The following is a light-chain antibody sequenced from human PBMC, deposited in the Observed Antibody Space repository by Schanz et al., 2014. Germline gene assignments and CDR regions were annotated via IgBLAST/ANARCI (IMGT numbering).Light chain of an antibody. CDR1: SSDVGGYNY. Sequence: QSALTQPPSASGSLGQSVTISCTGTSSDVGGYNYVSWYQQHPGTAPKLMIYDVSNRPSGVSNRFSGSKSGNTASLTISGLQTEDEADYYCCSYAVVTSVIFGGGTKVTVL. J-gene: IGLJ2*01. V-gene: IGLV2-8*01. CDR3: CSYAVVTSVI. CDR2: DVS.